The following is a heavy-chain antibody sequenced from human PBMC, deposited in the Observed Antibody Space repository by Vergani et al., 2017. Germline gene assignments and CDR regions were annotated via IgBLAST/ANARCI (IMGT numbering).Heavy chain of an antibody. D-gene: IGHD2-2*01. Sequence: QVQLVQSGAEVKKPGASVKVSCKASGYTFSSYGISWVRQAPGQGLEWMGWISAYNGNTNYAQKLQGRVTMTTDTSTSTAYMELRSLRSDDKAVYYCARVGLYCGSTSCYYYYGMDVWGQGTTVTVSS. V-gene: IGHV1-18*01. CDR1: GYTFSSYG. CDR2: ISAYNGNT. J-gene: IGHJ6*02. CDR3: ARVGLYCGSTSCYYYYGMDV.